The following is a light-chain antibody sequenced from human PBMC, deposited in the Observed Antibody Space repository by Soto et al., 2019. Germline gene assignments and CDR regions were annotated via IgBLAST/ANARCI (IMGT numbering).Light chain of an antibody. J-gene: IGKJ4*01. Sequence: EIVMTQSPATLSVSPGERATLSCRASQSVSSNVAWYQQKPCQTPKLLIYVASTRSDGIPARFSGSGSGTEFTPTNSSLQSEDFAVYDGQQYNVWTLTFGGGTEVEFK. V-gene: IGKV3-15*01. CDR1: QSVSSN. CDR3: QQYNVWTLT. CDR2: VAS.